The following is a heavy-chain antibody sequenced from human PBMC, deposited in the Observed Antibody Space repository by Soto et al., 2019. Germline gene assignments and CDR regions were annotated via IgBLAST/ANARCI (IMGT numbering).Heavy chain of an antibody. CDR2: ISAYNGNT. V-gene: IGHV1-18*01. Sequence: ASVKVSCKASGYTSTSYGISWVRQAPGQGLEWMGWISAYNGNTNYAQKLQGRVTMTTDTSTSTAYMELRSLRSDDTAVYYCARVITGTKSGYYYGMDVWGQGTTVTVSS. CDR3: ARVITGTKSGYYYGMDV. J-gene: IGHJ6*02. D-gene: IGHD1-7*01. CDR1: GYTSTSYG.